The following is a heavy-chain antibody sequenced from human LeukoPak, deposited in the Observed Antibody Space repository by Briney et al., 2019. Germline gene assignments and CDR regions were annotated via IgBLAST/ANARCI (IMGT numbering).Heavy chain of an antibody. CDR1: GFTFTSSA. Sequence: GGSLRLSCVASGFTFTSSAMSWVRQAPGKGLEWVSAISGRSGTTYYADSVKGRFTISRDNSKSTLFLQMNSLRAEDTAVYYCARDSQQLVRGWFDPWGQGTLVTVSS. CDR2: ISGRSGTT. D-gene: IGHD6-13*01. CDR3: ARDSQQLVRGWFDP. J-gene: IGHJ5*02. V-gene: IGHV3-23*01.